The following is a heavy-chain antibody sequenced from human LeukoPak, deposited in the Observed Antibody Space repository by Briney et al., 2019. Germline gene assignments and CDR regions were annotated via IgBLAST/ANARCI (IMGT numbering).Heavy chain of an antibody. CDR3: ARDYYGSGRNWFDP. J-gene: IGHJ5*02. D-gene: IGHD3-10*01. Sequence: SETLSLTCTVSGGSINSGTYYWSWIRQPAGKGLEWIGRIYPSGTTNYNPSLKSRVTMSVDTSKNQFSLKLSSVTAADTAVYYCARDYYGSGRNWFDPWGQGTLVTVSS. CDR2: IYPSGTT. CDR1: GGSINSGTYY. V-gene: IGHV4-61*02.